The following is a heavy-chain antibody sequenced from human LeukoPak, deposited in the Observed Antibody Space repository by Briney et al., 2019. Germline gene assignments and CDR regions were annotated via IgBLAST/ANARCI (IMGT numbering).Heavy chain of an antibody. J-gene: IGHJ3*02. D-gene: IGHD6-13*01. CDR3: ARDKRAAAGISAFDI. Sequence: SETLSLTCTVSGGSISSYYWSWIRQPAGKGLEWIGRIYTGGSTNYNPSLKSRVTMSVDTSKNQFSLKLSSVTAADTAVYYCARDKRAAAGISAFDIWGQGTMVTVSS. CDR2: IYTGGST. CDR1: GGSISSYY. V-gene: IGHV4-4*07.